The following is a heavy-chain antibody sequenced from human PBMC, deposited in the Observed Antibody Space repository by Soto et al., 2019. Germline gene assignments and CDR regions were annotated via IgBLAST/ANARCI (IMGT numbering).Heavy chain of an antibody. CDR2: IYWDGDK. CDR3: QHRLKKPRTSYAFWSGHVVYYFES. D-gene: IGHD3-3*01. V-gene: IGHV2-5*02. Sequence: QITLKESGPTLVKPTQTLTLTCTFSGFSLSTSGVGVGWIRQPPGKALEWLALIYWDGDKRYSPTLKSRLTITKETSKNQVVLTMTNMDPMDTATYSCQHRLKKPRTSYAFWSGHVVYYFESGGHGTLVTV. J-gene: IGHJ4*01. CDR1: GFSLSTSGVG.